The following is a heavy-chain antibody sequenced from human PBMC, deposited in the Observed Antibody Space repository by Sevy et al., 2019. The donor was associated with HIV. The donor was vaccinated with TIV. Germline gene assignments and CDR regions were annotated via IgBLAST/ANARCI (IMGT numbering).Heavy chain of an antibody. CDR1: GFTFSSYA. J-gene: IGHJ4*02. CDR2: ISGSGGST. D-gene: IGHD4-17*01. Sequence: GGSLRLSCAASGFTFSSYAMSWVRQAPGKGLEWVSAISGSGGSTYYADSVKGRFTISRDNSKNTLYLQMNSLRAEDRAVYYCAKDPRSRYGDYGEGSFYFDYWGQGTLVTVSS. CDR3: AKDPRSRYGDYGEGSFYFDY. V-gene: IGHV3-23*01.